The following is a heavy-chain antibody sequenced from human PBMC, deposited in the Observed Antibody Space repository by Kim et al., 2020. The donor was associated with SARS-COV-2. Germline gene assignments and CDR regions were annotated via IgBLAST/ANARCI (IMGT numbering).Heavy chain of an antibody. V-gene: IGHV3-30*07. CDR3: ARDPDVYGSGSYYADY. D-gene: IGHD3-10*01. J-gene: IGHJ4*02. Sequence: SVKGRFTISRDNSKNTLYLQMNSLRAEDTAVYYCARDPDVYGSGSYYADYWGQGTLVTVSS.